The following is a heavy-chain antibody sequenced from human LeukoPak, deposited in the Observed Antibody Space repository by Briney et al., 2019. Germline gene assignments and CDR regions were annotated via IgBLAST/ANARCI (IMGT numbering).Heavy chain of an antibody. J-gene: IGHJ5*02. CDR1: GYSFTSYW. V-gene: IGHV5-10-1*01. D-gene: IGHD2-2*01. CDR2: IDPSDSYT. Sequence: GESLKISCKGSGYSFTSYWISWVRQMPGKGLEWMGRIDPSDSYTNYSPSFQGHVTISADKSISTAYLQWSSLKASDTAMYYCARHCKPGYCSSTSFVSWFDPWGQGTLVTVSS. CDR3: ARHCKPGYCSSTSFVSWFDP.